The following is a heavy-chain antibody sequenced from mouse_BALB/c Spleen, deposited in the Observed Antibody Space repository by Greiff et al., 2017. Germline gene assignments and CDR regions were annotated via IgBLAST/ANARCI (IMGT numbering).Heavy chain of an antibody. CDR1: GFSLTSYG. J-gene: IGHJ3*01. D-gene: IGHD1-1*01. V-gene: IGHV2-2*02. Sequence: VHLVESGPGLVQPSQSLSITCTVSGFSLTSYGVHWVRQSPGKGLGWLGVIWSGGSTDYNAAFISRLSISKDNSKSQVFFKMNSLQANDTAIYYCARNYGSSYGFAYWGQGTLVTVSA. CDR2: IWSGGST. CDR3: ARNYGSSYGFAY.